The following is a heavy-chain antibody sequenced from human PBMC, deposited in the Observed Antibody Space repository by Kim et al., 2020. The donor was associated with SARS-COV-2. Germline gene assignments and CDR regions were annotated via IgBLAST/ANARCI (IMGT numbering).Heavy chain of an antibody. D-gene: IGHD1-26*01. J-gene: IGHJ5*02. Sequence: GGSLRLSCEASGFTFSDYYMSWIRQAPGKGLEWVSYISGTSTIYYAHSVEGRFTISRDNAKNSLYLQMNSLRVEDTAVYYCARGGLNWFDPWGQGTLVTV. CDR2: ISGTSTI. V-gene: IGHV3-11*01. CDR1: GFTFSDYY. CDR3: ARGGLNWFDP.